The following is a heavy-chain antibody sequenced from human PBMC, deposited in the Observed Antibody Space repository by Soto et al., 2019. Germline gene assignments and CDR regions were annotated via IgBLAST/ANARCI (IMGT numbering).Heavy chain of an antibody. V-gene: IGHV3-74*01. CDR1: GFTFSSYW. J-gene: IGHJ4*02. CDR3: ARAAPTVTTSPKLDY. D-gene: IGHD4-17*01. Sequence: GGSLRLSCAASGFTFSSYWMHWVRQAPGKGLVWVSRINSDGSSTSYADSVKGRFTISRDNAKNTLYLQMNSLRAEDTAVYYCARAAPTVTTSPKLDYWGQGTLVTVSS. CDR2: INSDGSST.